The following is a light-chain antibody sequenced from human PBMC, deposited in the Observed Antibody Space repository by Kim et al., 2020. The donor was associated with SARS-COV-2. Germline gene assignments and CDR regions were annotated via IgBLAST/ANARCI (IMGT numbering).Light chain of an antibody. V-gene: IGLV3-1*01. CDR3: QVWASDVWV. Sequence: SYELTQPSPLSVSAGQTATITCFGEDIFYKYVSWYQHKAGQSPVLDIYDDDKRPSGIPERLSGYDSGSIATLTIEATQTLDKADYFRQVWASDVWVFGGG. CDR1: DIFYKY. J-gene: IGLJ3*02. CDR2: DDD.